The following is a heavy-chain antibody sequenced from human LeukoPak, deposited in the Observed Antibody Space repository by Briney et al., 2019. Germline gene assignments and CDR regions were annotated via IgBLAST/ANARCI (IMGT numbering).Heavy chain of an antibody. J-gene: IGHJ4*02. V-gene: IGHV3-23*01. CDR3: AKDRSDSSTWYAGSH. CDR2: ISGSGDST. Sequence: GGSLRLSCVASGFTFSTYALSWVRQAPGKGLEWVSGISGSGDSTYYADPVKGRFTISRDNSKNTLYLQMNSLRAEDTAVYYCAKDRSDSSTWYAGSHWGQGTLVTVSS. D-gene: IGHD6-13*01. CDR1: GFTFSTYA.